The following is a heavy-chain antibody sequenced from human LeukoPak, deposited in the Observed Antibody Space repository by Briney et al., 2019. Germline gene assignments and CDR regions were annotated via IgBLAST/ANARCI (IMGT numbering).Heavy chain of an antibody. Sequence: RASVKVSCKASGYTFTSYVISWVRQAPGQGLEWMGWISAYNGNTNYAQKLQGRVTMTTDTSTSTAYMELRSLRSDDTAVYYCARSLLNALRFLEWLNYMDVWGKGTTVTVSS. CDR3: ARSLLNALRFLEWLNYMDV. J-gene: IGHJ6*03. CDR2: ISAYNGNT. D-gene: IGHD3-3*01. CDR1: GYTFTSYV. V-gene: IGHV1-18*01.